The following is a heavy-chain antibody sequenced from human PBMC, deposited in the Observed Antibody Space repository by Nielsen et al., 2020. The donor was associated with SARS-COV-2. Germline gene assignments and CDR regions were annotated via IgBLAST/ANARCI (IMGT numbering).Heavy chain of an antibody. J-gene: IGHJ6*02. CDR3: ARDRIPPPGIAAADYYYGMDV. Sequence: WIRQPPGKGLEWIGRIYYSGSAYYNPSLKSRVTISVDTSKNQFSLKLGSVSAADTSVYYCARDRIPPPGIAAADYYYGMDVWGQGTTVTVSS. V-gene: IGHV4-39*07. CDR2: IYYSGSA. D-gene: IGHD6-13*01.